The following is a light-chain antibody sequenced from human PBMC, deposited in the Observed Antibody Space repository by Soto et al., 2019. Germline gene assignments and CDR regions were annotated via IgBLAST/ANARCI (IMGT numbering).Light chain of an antibody. V-gene: IGKV1-5*03. CDR2: KAS. CDR1: QSISRW. J-gene: IGKJ4*01. CDR3: QQYSRYSPPT. Sequence: DIQMTQSPSTLSASVGDRVTITCRASQSISRWLAWYQQKPGKAPKLLIYKASSLESGVPSRFSGSGSEKQFTLTVRSMQADDFATYYCQQYSRYSPPTFGEGTKEGIK.